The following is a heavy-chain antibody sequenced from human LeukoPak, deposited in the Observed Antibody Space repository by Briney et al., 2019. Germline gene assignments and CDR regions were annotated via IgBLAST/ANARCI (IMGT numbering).Heavy chain of an antibody. Sequence: SETLSLTCTVSGGSISSYYWGWIRQPPGKGLEWIGSIYYSGNTYYSPSLMSRVTISVDTSKNQFSLNLSSVTAADTAVYYCARAPHFFDTSGSRYYFDYWGQGTLVTVS. V-gene: IGHV4-39*07. D-gene: IGHD3-22*01. J-gene: IGHJ4*02. CDR2: IYYSGNT. CDR3: ARAPHFFDTSGSRYYFDY. CDR1: GGSISSYY.